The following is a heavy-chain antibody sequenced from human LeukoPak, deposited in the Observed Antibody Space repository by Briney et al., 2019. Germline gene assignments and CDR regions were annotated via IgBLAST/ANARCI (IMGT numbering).Heavy chain of an antibody. CDR2: ISSSGSTI. J-gene: IGHJ4*02. V-gene: IGHV3-48*04. Sequence: GGTLRLSCAASGFTFSNYGMSWIRQAPGKGLEWVSYISSSGSTIYYADSVKGRFTISRDNAKNSLYLQMNSLRAEDTAVYYCARDKFSGWYYFDYWGQGSLVTVSS. CDR3: ARDKFSGWYYFDY. D-gene: IGHD6-19*01. CDR1: GFTFSNYG.